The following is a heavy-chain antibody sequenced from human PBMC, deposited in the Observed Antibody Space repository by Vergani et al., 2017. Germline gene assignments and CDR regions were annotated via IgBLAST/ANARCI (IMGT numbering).Heavy chain of an antibody. CDR1: GGSISSYY. V-gene: IGHV4-59*01. J-gene: IGHJ4*02. CDR3: ARPDNYGDYVPFDY. CDR2: IYYSGST. Sequence: QVQLQESGPGLVKPSETLSLTCTVSGGSISSYYWSWIRQPPGKGLEWIGNIYYSGSTNYNPSLKSRVTISVDTSKNQFSLKLSSVTAADTAVYYCARPDNYGDYVPFDYWGQGTLVTVSS. D-gene: IGHD4-17*01.